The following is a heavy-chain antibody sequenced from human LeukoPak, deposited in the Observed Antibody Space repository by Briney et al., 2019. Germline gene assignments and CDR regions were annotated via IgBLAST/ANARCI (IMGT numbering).Heavy chain of an antibody. V-gene: IGHV3-11*01. CDR2: ISSSGSTI. D-gene: IGHD3-22*01. CDR1: GGSISSYY. CDR3: ASYYDSGY. J-gene: IGHJ4*02. Sequence: LSLTCTVSGGSISSYYWSWTRQAPGKGLEWVSYISSSGSTIYYADSVKGRFTISRDNAKNSLYLQMNSLRAEDTAVYYCASYYDSGYWGQGTLVTVSS.